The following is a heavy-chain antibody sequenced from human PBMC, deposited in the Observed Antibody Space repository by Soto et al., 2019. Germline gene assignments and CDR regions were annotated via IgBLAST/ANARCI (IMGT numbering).Heavy chain of an antibody. Sequence: QVQLVQSGAEVKKPGSSVKVSCKASGGTFSSYTISWVRQAPGQGLEWMGRIIPILGIANYAQKFQGRVTITADKSTSTAYMELSSLRSEDTAVYYCARLGGAISPPGGMDVWGQGTTVTVSS. CDR1: GGTFSSYT. V-gene: IGHV1-69*02. D-gene: IGHD3-16*02. J-gene: IGHJ6*02. CDR2: IIPILGIA. CDR3: ARLGGAISPPGGMDV.